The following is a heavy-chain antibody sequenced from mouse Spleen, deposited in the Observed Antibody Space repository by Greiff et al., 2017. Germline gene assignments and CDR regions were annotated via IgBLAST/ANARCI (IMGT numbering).Heavy chain of an antibody. V-gene: IGHV14-1*01. CDR1: GFNIKDYY. CDR3: TPYYYDGSYVYFDV. CDR2: IDPEDGDT. D-gene: IGHD1-1*01. Sequence: EVKLQESGAELVRPGASVKLSCTASGFNIKDYYMHWVKQRPEQGLEWIGRIDPEDGDTEYAPKFQGKATMTADTSSNTAYLQLSSLTSEDTAVYYCTPYYYDGSYVYFDVWGAGTTVTVSS. J-gene: IGHJ1*01.